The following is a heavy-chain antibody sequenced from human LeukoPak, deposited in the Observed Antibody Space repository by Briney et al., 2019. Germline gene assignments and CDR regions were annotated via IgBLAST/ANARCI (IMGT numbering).Heavy chain of an antibody. V-gene: IGHV1-46*01. CDR3: ARVAYYYDSSGYSHFDY. D-gene: IGHD3-22*01. J-gene: IGHJ4*02. Sequence: GASVKVSCKASGYTFTSYYMDWVRQAPGQGLEWMGIINPSGGSTSYAQKFQGRVTMTRDTSTSTVYMELSSLRSEDTAVYYCARVAYYYDSSGYSHFDYWGQGTLVTVSS. CDR2: INPSGGST. CDR1: GYTFTSYY.